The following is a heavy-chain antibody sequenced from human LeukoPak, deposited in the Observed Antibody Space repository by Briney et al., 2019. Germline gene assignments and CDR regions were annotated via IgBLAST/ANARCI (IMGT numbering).Heavy chain of an antibody. Sequence: GGSLRLSCSASGFTFSSYAMHWVRQAPGKGLEYVSAITSNGGSTYYADSVKGRFTISRDNSKNTLYLQMSSLRAEDKAVYYCVKGYCSGDSCYWYFDLWGRGTPVTVSS. V-gene: IGHV3-64D*06. J-gene: IGHJ2*01. CDR2: ITSNGGST. D-gene: IGHD2-15*01. CDR3: VKGYCSGDSCYWYFDL. CDR1: GFTFSSYA.